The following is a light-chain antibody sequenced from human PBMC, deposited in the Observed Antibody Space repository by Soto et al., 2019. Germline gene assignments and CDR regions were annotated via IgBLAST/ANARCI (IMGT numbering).Light chain of an antibody. CDR2: KAS. V-gene: IGKV1-5*03. J-gene: IGKJ1*01. CDR3: QQYNSYSKT. CDR1: QSLTGW. Sequence: DIQMTQSPSTLSASVGDRVTITCRASQSLTGWLAWYQQKPGRAPTLLISKASSLESGVPSRFSGSGSGTEFTLTITSLQPDDFATYYCQQYNSYSKTFGQGTKVDIK.